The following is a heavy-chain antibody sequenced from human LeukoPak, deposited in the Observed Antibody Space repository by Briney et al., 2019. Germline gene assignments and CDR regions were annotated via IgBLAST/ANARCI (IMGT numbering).Heavy chain of an antibody. Sequence: PSETLSLTCTVSGYSISSGYHWGWIRQPPGKGLEWIGSIYHSGSTYYNPSLKSRVTISVDTSKNQFSLNLSSVTAADTAVYYCARQEIGLRSFDPWGQGTLVTVSS. CDR2: IYHSGST. J-gene: IGHJ5*02. CDR3: ARQEIGLRSFDP. CDR1: GYSISSGYH. V-gene: IGHV4-38-2*02. D-gene: IGHD3/OR15-3a*01.